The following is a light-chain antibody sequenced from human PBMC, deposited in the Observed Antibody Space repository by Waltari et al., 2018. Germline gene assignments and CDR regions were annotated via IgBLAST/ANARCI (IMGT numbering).Light chain of an antibody. V-gene: IGLV3-19*01. CDR1: SLNSYY. CDR3: SSRDITGIQLL. J-gene: IGLJ3*02. CDR2: GKH. Sequence: SSELTQDPAVSVALGQTVRITCQGDSLNSYYASWYQQRAGQAPLLVIYGKHKRPSGIPVRFSGVSLGDTCSLTITAARAEEEADYYCSSRDITGIQLLFGGGTKLTVL.